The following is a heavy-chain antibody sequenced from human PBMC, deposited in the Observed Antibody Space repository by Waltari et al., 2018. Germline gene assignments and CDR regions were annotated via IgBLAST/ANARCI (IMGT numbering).Heavy chain of an antibody. CDR1: GFTFSSYG. CDR3: ASDSSGPNEGLAFDI. J-gene: IGHJ3*02. V-gene: IGHV3-30*03. CDR2: ISYDGSNK. Sequence: QVQLVESGGGVVQPGRSLRLSCAASGFTFSSYGMHWVRQAPGKGLEWVAVISYDGSNKYYADSGKGRFTISRDNSKNTLYLQMNSLRAEDTAVYYCASDSSGPNEGLAFDIWGQGTMVTVSS. D-gene: IGHD3-22*01.